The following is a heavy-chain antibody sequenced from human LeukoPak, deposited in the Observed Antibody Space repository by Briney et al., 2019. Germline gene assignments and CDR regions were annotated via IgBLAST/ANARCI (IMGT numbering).Heavy chain of an antibody. Sequence: PGRSLRLSCAASGFTFSSYAMHWVRQAPGKGLEWVAVISYDGSNKYYADSVKGRFTISRDDSKNTLYLQMNSLRAEDTAVYYCAKEANYYGSGSQGDAFDIWGQGTMVTVSS. J-gene: IGHJ3*02. CDR3: AKEANYYGSGSQGDAFDI. D-gene: IGHD3-10*01. V-gene: IGHV3-30-3*01. CDR1: GFTFSSYA. CDR2: ISYDGSNK.